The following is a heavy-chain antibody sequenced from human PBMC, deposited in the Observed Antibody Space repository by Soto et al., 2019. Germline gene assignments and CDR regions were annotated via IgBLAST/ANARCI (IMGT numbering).Heavy chain of an antibody. CDR1: GYTFTGYY. J-gene: IGHJ6*02. CDR2: INPNSGGT. Sequence: ASVKFSCKASGYTFTGYYMHWVRQAPGQGLEWMGWINPNSGGTNYAQKFQGWVTMTRDTSISTAYMELSRLRSDDTAVYYCARNPRTYGSGSYSASDYYYYYGMDVWGQGTTVTVSS. V-gene: IGHV1-2*04. CDR3: ARNPRTYGSGSYSASDYYYYYGMDV. D-gene: IGHD3-10*01.